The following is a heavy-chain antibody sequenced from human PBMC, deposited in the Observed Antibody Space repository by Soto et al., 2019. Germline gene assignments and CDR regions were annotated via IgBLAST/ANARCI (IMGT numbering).Heavy chain of an antibody. V-gene: IGHV5-51*01. Sequence: VESLKTSCKASGWSFSTYWLAWVRQMPRKGLEWMGIIYPGDSDTRYSPSFQGQVTISADKSISTAYLQWSSLKTSDTAMYYCARCPPSYCTSGRFDPWGQGTLVTVSS. CDR1: GWSFSTYW. J-gene: IGHJ5*02. D-gene: IGHD2-8*01. CDR2: IYPGDSDT. CDR3: ARCPPSYCTSGRFDP.